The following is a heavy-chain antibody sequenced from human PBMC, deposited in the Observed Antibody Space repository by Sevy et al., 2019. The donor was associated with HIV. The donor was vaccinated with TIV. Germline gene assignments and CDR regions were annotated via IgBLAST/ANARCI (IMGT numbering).Heavy chain of an antibody. D-gene: IGHD1-1*01. CDR2: LKSKADGGTV. CDR1: GFTFGDYA. J-gene: IGHJ4*02. Sequence: GGSLISCTTSGFTFGDYAMNWVRQAPGKGLEWVAFLKSKADGGTVDHAASVKGRFTISRDDSKSIAYLQMNDLTTEDTGVYYCTRWKGLQSIFDYWGQGALVTVSS. CDR3: TRWKGLQSIFDY. V-gene: IGHV3-49*04.